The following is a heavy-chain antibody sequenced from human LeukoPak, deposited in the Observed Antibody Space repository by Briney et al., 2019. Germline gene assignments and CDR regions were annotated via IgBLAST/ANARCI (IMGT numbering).Heavy chain of an antibody. V-gene: IGHV3-53*01. CDR1: GFTVITND. J-gene: IGHJ4*02. D-gene: IGHD1-14*01. CDR2: LYSDGNT. Sequence: GGSLRLSCAASGFTVITNDMTWVRQAPGKGLEWVSVLYSDGNTTYADSVQGRFTISRDNSKNTLYLEMNSLSPDDTAVYYCARGVEPLAANTLAYWGQGTLVTVSS. CDR3: ARGVEPLAANTLAY.